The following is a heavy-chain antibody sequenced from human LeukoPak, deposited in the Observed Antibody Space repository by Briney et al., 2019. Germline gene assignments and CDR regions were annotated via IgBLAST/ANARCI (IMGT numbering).Heavy chain of an antibody. J-gene: IGHJ4*02. CDR2: ISYDGRDK. CDR1: GFTLSDYG. V-gene: IGHV3-30*18. CDR3: AKDSSGSYFKLDY. Sequence: GGSLRLSCAASGFTLSDYGMHWVRQAPGKGLEWVALISYDGRDKYYGDSVKGRFTISRDISKNTLFLQMNSLRPEDTAVYYCAKDSSGSYFKLDYWGQGIQVTVSS. D-gene: IGHD1-26*01.